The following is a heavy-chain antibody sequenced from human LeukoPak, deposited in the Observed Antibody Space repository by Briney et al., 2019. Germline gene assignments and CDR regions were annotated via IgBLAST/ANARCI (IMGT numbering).Heavy chain of an antibody. CDR2: IWYDGSNR. D-gene: IGHD6-13*01. V-gene: IGHV3-33*01. CDR3: VRRGAGDTFDI. J-gene: IGHJ3*02. CDR1: GFFFNTYG. Sequence: GGSLRLSCATSGFFFNTYGMHWVSQAPGKGLEWVAVIWYDGSNREYVDSVKGRFTISRDNSKNTLYLQLNRLRAEDTAVYYCVRRGAGDTFDIWGQGTMVTVSS.